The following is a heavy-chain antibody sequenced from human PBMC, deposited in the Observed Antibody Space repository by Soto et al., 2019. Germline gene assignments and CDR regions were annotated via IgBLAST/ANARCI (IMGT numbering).Heavy chain of an antibody. D-gene: IGHD4-17*01. Sequence: EVQLLESGGGLVQPGGSLRLSCAVSGFTFSSYAVSWVRQAPGKGLEWVSVISGSGDTTVYADSAKGRFATSRDNAKNTVYLQMNSLRAEDTAVYYCAQDGVDTVTFEYWGQGTLVTVSS. CDR2: ISGSGDTT. V-gene: IGHV3-23*01. CDR1: GFTFSSYA. J-gene: IGHJ4*02. CDR3: AQDGVDTVTFEY.